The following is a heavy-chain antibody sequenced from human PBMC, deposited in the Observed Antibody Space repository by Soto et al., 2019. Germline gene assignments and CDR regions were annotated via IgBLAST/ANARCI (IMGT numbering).Heavy chain of an antibody. CDR3: ARGPAYIDGWRTFDL. CDR1: DDSFRGAEYY. V-gene: IGHV4-61*08. CDR2: TYYNGDT. Sequence: PSETLSLTCTVSDDSFRGAEYYWSWIRQPLGKGPEWIGYTYYNGDTKYNPALRSRVTMPEDTSKNQFSLRLSSVTAADTAAYFCARGPAYIDGWRTFDLWGRGILVTVSS. D-gene: IGHD6-19*01. J-gene: IGHJ4*02.